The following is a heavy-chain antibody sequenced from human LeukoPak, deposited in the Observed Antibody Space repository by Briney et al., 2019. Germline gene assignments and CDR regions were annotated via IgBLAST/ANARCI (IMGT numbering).Heavy chain of an antibody. D-gene: IGHD3-10*01. CDR3: ARGAKMVRGVMTLDY. CDR1: GGSFSGYY. CDR2: INHSGST. J-gene: IGHJ4*02. V-gene: IGHV4-34*01. Sequence: KPSETLSLTCAVYGGSFSGYYWSWMRQPPGKGLEWIGEINHSGSTNYNPSLKSRVTISVDTSKNQFSLKLSSVTAADTAVYYCARGAKMVRGVMTLDYWGQGTLVSVSS.